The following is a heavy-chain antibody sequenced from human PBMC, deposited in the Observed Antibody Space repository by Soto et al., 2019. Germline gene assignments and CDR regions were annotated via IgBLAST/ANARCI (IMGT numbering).Heavy chain of an antibody. Sequence: EVQLVESGGGLVKPGGSLRLSCAASGFTFSSYTMNWVRQAPGKGLEWVSSISSGSTYIYYADSLRGRFTISRDNAKNSLYLQMNCLRAEDTAVYYCAREGVPSYYYDSSGYFYFDYWGQGALVTVSS. CDR1: GFTFSSYT. CDR3: AREGVPSYYYDSSGYFYFDY. V-gene: IGHV3-21*01. CDR2: ISSGSTYI. J-gene: IGHJ4*02. D-gene: IGHD3-22*01.